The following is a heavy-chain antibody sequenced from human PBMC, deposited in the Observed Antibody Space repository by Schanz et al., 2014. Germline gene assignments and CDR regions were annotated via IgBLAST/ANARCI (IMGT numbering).Heavy chain of an antibody. V-gene: IGHV3-23*01. D-gene: IGHD2-15*01. CDR3: AKARRKSNCSGGRCFHYSYYGMDV. Sequence: AQLMESGGGVVQPGTSLILSCSVSGFSLNTYGIHWFRQPAGKGLEWVSALSGSGGSTYYADSVKGRFTISRDNSKNILYLQMNSLRAEDTAVYYCAKARRKSNCSGGRCFHYSYYGMDVWGQGTTVTVSS. CDR2: LSGSGGST. J-gene: IGHJ6*02. CDR1: GFSLNTYG.